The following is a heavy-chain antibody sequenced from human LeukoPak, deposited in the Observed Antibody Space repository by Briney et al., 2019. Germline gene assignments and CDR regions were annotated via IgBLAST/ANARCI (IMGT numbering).Heavy chain of an antibody. Sequence: PSETLSLTCTVSGGSISSYYWSWIRQPPGKGLEWIGYIYYSGSTYYNPSLKSRVTISVDTSNNHFSLKLRSVTAADTAVYYCARETARGPAHSWGQGTLVTVSS. CDR2: IYYSGST. D-gene: IGHD6-6*01. J-gene: IGHJ4*02. CDR3: ARETARGPAHS. V-gene: IGHV4-59*12. CDR1: GGSISSYY.